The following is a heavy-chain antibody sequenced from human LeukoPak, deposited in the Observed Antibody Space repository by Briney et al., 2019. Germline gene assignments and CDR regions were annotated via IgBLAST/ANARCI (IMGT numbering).Heavy chain of an antibody. CDR2: ISAYNGNT. V-gene: IGHV1-18*01. CDR3: ARRMTTVTTFGY. J-gene: IGHJ4*02. D-gene: IGHD4-17*01. CDR1: GGTFSSYA. Sequence: ASVKVSCKASGGTFSSYAISWVRQAPGQGLEWMGWISAYNGNTNYAQKLQGRVTMTTDTSTSTAYMELRSLRSDDTAVYYCARRMTTVTTFGYWGQGTLVTVSS.